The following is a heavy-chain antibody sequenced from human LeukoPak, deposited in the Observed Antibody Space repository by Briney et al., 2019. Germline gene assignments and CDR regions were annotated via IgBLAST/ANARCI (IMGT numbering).Heavy chain of an antibody. CDR1: GFTFSNYG. V-gene: IGHV3-30*18. Sequence: PGRSLRLSCATSGFTFSNYGMHYVRQAPGKGLEWVAVISDDGSKKYYADSVNGRFTISRDTSNNTLYLHMNSLRPEDTAVYYCAKDRETTASGTFDYWGQGTLVTVSS. D-gene: IGHD6-13*01. CDR3: AKDRETTASGTFDY. CDR2: ISDDGSKK. J-gene: IGHJ4*02.